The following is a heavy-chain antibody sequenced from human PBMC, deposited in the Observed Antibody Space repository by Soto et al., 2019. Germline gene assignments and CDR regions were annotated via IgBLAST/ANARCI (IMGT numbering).Heavy chain of an antibody. CDR2: ISPYNYNK. CDR3: TRDWAGDYEDSSGSYYLDS. D-gene: IGHD3-22*01. CDR1: GYTFGSYG. Sequence: QIQLVQSGAEVKRPGASVKVSCKTSGYTFGSYGISWLRQAPGQGLEWMAWISPYNYNKHYAQRVHDRVALTIDTSTSTAYMELTNLESDDTAIYYCTRDWAGDYEDSSGSYYLDSWGQGTLVTVSS. V-gene: IGHV1-18*01. J-gene: IGHJ4*02.